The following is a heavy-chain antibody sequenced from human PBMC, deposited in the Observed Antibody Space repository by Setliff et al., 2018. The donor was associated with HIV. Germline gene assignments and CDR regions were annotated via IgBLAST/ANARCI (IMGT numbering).Heavy chain of an antibody. V-gene: IGHV4-39*06. CDR3: ARLGYCSGGTCQSEHYYYYYMDV. J-gene: IGHJ6*03. CDR2: FYYSGST. D-gene: IGHD2-15*01. CDR1: GGSISSDSYY. Sequence: SETLSLTCTVSGGSISSDSYYWGWIRQPPGKGLEWLGSFYYSGSTYYNPSLKSRVTISVDTSKNQFALKLASVTAADTAVYYCARLGYCSGGTCQSEHYYYYYMDVWGTGTTVTVSS.